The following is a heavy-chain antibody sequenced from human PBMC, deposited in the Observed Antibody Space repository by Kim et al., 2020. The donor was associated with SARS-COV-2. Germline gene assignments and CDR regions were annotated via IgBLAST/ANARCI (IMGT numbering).Heavy chain of an antibody. CDR3: ARDRRGSYYRAFDY. V-gene: IGHV3-48*02. Sequence: ADSVKGRFTISRDNAKSSLYLQMNSLRDEDTAVYYCARDRRGSYYRAFDYWGQGTLVTVSS. J-gene: IGHJ4*02. D-gene: IGHD1-26*01.